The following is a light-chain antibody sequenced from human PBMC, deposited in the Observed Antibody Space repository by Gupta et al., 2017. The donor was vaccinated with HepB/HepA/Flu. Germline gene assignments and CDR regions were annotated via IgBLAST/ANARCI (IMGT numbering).Light chain of an antibody. V-gene: IGLV2-14*01. CDR2: DVS. Sequence: QSALTRPASVSGSPGQSITIPCTGTSSDVGCYNYVSWSQPPPGKAPKLMIYDVSNRPSGVSNRFSGSKSGDTASLTISGLQAEDEADYYCSSYTSSSTPWVFGGGTKLTVL. J-gene: IGLJ3*02. CDR3: SSYTSSSTPWV. CDR1: SSDVGCYNY.